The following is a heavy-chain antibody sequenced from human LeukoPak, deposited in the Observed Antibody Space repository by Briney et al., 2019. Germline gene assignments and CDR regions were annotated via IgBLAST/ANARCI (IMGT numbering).Heavy chain of an antibody. Sequence: GGSLRLSCAASGFTVSSSYMSWVRQAPGKGLEWVSVIYSGGSTYYADSVKGRFTISRDNSKNTLSLQMNSLRAEDTAVYYCARIRFLEWLSPDCFDYWGQGTLVTVSS. V-gene: IGHV3-53*01. J-gene: IGHJ4*02. CDR1: GFTVSSSY. D-gene: IGHD3-3*01. CDR2: IYSGGST. CDR3: ARIRFLEWLSPDCFDY.